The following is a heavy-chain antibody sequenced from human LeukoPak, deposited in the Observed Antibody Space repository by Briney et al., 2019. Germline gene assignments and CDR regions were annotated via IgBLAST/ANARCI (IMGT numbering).Heavy chain of an antibody. Sequence: QTGGSLRLSCAASGFTFSTYSMNWVRQAPGKGLEWVAIIWPDGSNEVYIESVKGRFTISRDNSKNTLYLHMNSLRGEDTAMYYCARGCGGGPGCYILDYWGQGTLVTVSS. J-gene: IGHJ4*02. CDR2: IWPDGSNE. CDR1: GFTFSTYS. D-gene: IGHD2-21*01. V-gene: IGHV3-33*08. CDR3: ARGCGGGPGCYILDY.